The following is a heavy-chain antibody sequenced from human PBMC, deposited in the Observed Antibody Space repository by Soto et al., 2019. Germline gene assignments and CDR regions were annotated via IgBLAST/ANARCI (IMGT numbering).Heavy chain of an antibody. V-gene: IGHV3-30-3*01. CDR2: ISYDGNNK. CDR3: ARDKRDLRFLEWSYYFDY. J-gene: IGHJ4*02. D-gene: IGHD3-3*01. Sequence: GGSLRLSCAASGFTFSSYVMHWVRQAPGKGLEWVAHISYDGNNKYYADSVKGRFTISRDNSKNTLYLQMNSLRAEDAAVYYCARDKRDLRFLEWSYYFDYWGQGTLVTVSS. CDR1: GFTFSSYV.